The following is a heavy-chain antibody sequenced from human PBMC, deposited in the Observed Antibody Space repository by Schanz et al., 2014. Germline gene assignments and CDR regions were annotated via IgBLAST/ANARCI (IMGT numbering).Heavy chain of an antibody. V-gene: IGHV3-53*01. CDR3: AKDGRLPYYGTGSDFDY. D-gene: IGHD3-22*01. Sequence: EVQLVESGGGLIQPGGSLRLSCAVSGFTVNTNYMSWVRQAPGKGLEWISSMYINSGSTQYADSVKGRFIISRDSSKNTLFLQMNSLRAEDTAVYYCAKDGRLPYYGTGSDFDYWRQGTLGDVSP. CDR1: GFTVNTNY. J-gene: IGHJ4*02. CDR2: MYINSGST.